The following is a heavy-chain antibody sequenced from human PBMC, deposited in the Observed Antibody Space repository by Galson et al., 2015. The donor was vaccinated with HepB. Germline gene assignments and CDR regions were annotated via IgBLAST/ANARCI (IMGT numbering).Heavy chain of an antibody. CDR3: AREVASYYYDSSGYYGPSDALEI. D-gene: IGHD3-22*01. Sequence: CAISGDSVSSNSAAWNWIRQSPSRGLEWLGRTYYRSKWYNDYAVSVKSRITLNPDTSKNQFSLQLNSVTPEDTAVYYCAREVASYYYDSSGYYGPSDALEIWGPGTMVTAPS. CDR2: TYYRSKWYN. J-gene: IGHJ3*02. V-gene: IGHV6-1*01. CDR1: GDSVSSNSAA.